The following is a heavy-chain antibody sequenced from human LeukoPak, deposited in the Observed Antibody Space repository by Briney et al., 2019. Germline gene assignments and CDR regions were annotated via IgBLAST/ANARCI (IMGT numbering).Heavy chain of an antibody. Sequence: WASVKVSCTASGYTFTGYYMHWVRQAPGQGLEWMGWINPNSGGTNYAQKFRGRVTMTRDTSISTAYMELSRLRSDDTAVYYCARDPGSAARPQDHWFDPWGQGTLVTVSS. J-gene: IGHJ5*02. CDR2: INPNSGGT. V-gene: IGHV1-2*02. D-gene: IGHD6-6*01. CDR1: GYTFTGYY. CDR3: ARDPGSAARPQDHWFDP.